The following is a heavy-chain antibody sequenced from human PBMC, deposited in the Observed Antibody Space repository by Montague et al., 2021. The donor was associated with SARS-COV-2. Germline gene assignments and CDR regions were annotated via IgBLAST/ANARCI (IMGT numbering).Heavy chain of an antibody. V-gene: IGHV4-34*01. CDR3: TREGYQVLWSDYYYYGMDV. D-gene: IGHD2-2*01. CDR1: GGSFSGYY. CDR2: INHRGST. J-gene: IGHJ6*02. Sequence: SKTLSLTCAVYGGSFSGYYWSWIRQPPGKGLEWIGEINHRGSTNYNPSLKSRVTISVDTSKNQFSLKLSSVTAADTAVYYCTREGYQVLWSDYYYYGMDVWGQGTTVTVSS.